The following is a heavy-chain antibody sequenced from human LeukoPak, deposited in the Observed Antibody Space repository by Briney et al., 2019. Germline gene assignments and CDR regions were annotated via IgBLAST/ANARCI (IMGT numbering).Heavy chain of an antibody. D-gene: IGHD3-16*01. CDR3: VRDLTGENAFDI. CDR2: IGTVGDT. V-gene: IGHV3-13*01. CDR1: GFRFSSYE. Sequence: GGSLRLSCAASGFRFSSYEMHWVRQATGKGLEWVSAIGTVGDTYYPDSVKGRFTISREDAKNPLYLQMSSLRAGDTAVYYCVRDLTGENAFDIWGQGTMVTVSS. J-gene: IGHJ3*02.